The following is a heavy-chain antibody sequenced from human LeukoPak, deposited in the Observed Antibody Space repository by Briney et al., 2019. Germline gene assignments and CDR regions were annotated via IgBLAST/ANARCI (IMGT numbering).Heavy chain of an antibody. CDR1: GSSISSSSYY. CDR2: IYYSGST. D-gene: IGHD6-25*01. CDR3: GTTEHDSGDY. J-gene: IGHJ4*02. V-gene: IGHV4-39*07. Sequence: SETLSLTCTVSGSSISSSSYYWGWIRQPPGKGLEWIGSIYYSGSTYYSPSLKSRVTISVDKSKNQFSLTLSSVTAADTAVYFCGTTEHDSGDYWGQGTLVTVSS.